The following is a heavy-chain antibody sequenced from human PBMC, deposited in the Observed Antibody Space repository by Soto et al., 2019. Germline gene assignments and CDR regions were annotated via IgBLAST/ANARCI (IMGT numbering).Heavy chain of an antibody. CDR2: IYYSGST. CDR3: ARSAAYGDSYYFDY. Sequence: QVQLQESGPGLVKPSQTLSLTCTVSGGSISSGGYYWSWIRQHPGKGLEWIGYIYYSGSTYYNPSLKSRVTISVEPSKNQFSLKLSSVTAADTAVYYCARSAAYGDSYYFDYWGQGTLVTVSS. CDR1: GGSISSGGYY. V-gene: IGHV4-31*03. D-gene: IGHD4-17*01. J-gene: IGHJ4*02.